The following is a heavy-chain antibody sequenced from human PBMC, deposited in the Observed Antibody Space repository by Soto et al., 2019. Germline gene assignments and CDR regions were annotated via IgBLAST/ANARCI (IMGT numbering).Heavy chain of an antibody. D-gene: IGHD3-10*01. Sequence: SVKVSCKASGGTFSSYAISWVRQAPGQGLEWMGGIIPIFGTANYAQKFQGRVTITADESTSTAYMELSSLRSEDTAVYYCARDASDGSGTYYGMDVWGQGTTVTVSS. CDR2: IIPIFGTA. J-gene: IGHJ6*02. CDR1: GGTFSSYA. CDR3: ARDASDGSGTYYGMDV. V-gene: IGHV1-69*13.